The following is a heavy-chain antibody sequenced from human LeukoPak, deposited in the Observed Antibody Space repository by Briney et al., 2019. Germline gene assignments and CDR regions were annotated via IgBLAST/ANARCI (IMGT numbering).Heavy chain of an antibody. CDR1: GGSLSSYY. V-gene: IGHV4-59*01. CDR3: ARAFLDFGGGYYRPGFAFDI. D-gene: IGHD3-3*01. J-gene: IGHJ3*02. CDR2: IHYSGST. Sequence: SETLSPTRTVSGGSLSSYYWSWIRQPPGKGPEWIGDIHYSGSTNYNPSLKSRVTISVDTSKNQFSLKLSSVTAADTAVYYCARAFLDFGGGYYRPGFAFDIWGQGTMVTVSS.